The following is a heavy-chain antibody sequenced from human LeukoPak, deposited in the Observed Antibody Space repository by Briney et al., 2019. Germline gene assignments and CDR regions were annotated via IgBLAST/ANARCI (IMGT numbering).Heavy chain of an antibody. Sequence: GASVKVSCKASGGTFSSYAISWVRQAPGQGLEWMGRIIPILGIANYAQKFQGRVTITADKSTSPAYMELSSLRSEDTAVYYCARGYGGRDYFDYWGQGTLVTVSS. CDR3: ARGYGGRDYFDY. CDR2: IIPILGIA. V-gene: IGHV1-69*04. J-gene: IGHJ4*02. CDR1: GGTFSSYA. D-gene: IGHD4-23*01.